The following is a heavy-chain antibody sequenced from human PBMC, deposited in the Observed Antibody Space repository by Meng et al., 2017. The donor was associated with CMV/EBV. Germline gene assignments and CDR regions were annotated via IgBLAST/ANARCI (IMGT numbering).Heavy chain of an antibody. V-gene: IGHV3-15*01. CDR2: IKSKTDGGTT. D-gene: IGHD6-13*01. CDR3: AKVKAAADTLLDY. Sequence: GESLKISCAASGFTFSNAWMSWVRQAPGKGLEWVGRIKSKTDGGTTDYAAPVKGRFTISRDDSKNTLYLQMNSLRAEDTAVYYCAKVKAAADTLLDYWGQGTLVTVSS. CDR1: GFTFSNAW. J-gene: IGHJ4*02.